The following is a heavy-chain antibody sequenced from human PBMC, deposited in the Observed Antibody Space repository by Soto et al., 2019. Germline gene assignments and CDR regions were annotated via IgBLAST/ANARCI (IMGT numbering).Heavy chain of an antibody. Sequence: QVQLVESGGGVVQPGRSLRLSCAASGFTFSSYGMHWVRQAPGKGLEWVAVIWYDGSNKYYADSVKGRFTISRDNSKNTVYLQMNSLRAEDTAVYYCARDRSSIVSSGSNWFDPWGQGTLVTVSS. CDR1: GFTFSSYG. J-gene: IGHJ5*02. CDR3: ARDRSSIVSSGSNWFDP. CDR2: IWYDGSNK. D-gene: IGHD3-22*01. V-gene: IGHV3-33*01.